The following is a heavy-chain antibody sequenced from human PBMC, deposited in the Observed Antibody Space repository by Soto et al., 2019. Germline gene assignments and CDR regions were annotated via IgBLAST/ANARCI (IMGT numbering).Heavy chain of an antibody. J-gene: IGHJ3*02. CDR2: IIPIFGTA. D-gene: IGHD2-15*01. V-gene: IGHV1-69*01. CDR3: ARGEYCSGGSCYSNAFDI. Sequence: QVQLVPSGAEVKKPGSSVKVSCKASGGTFSSYAISWVRQAPGQGLEWMGGIIPIFGTANYAQKFQGRVTITADESTSTAYMELSSLRSEDTAVYYCARGEYCSGGSCYSNAFDIWGQGTMVTVSS. CDR1: GGTFSSYA.